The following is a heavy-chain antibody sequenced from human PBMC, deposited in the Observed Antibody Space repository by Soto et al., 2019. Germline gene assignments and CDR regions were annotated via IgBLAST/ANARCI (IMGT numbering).Heavy chain of an antibody. Sequence: ASVKVSCKASGYTFTSYAMHWVRQAPGQRLEWMGWINAGNGNTKYSQKFQGRLVLTTDTTTSTVYMELSMLRSDDTAVYYCARDHSYEDSYWWLDPWGQGTLVTVSS. CDR2: INAGNGNT. CDR3: ARDHSYEDSYWWLDP. J-gene: IGHJ5*02. D-gene: IGHD2-15*01. V-gene: IGHV1-3*01. CDR1: GYTFTSYA.